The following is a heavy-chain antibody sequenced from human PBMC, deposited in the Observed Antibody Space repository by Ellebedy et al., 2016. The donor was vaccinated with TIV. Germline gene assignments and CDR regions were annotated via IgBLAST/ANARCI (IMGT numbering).Heavy chain of an antibody. V-gene: IGHV4-61*01. D-gene: IGHD1-7*01. CDR1: GGSVSSGSYY. CDR2: IYYSGST. J-gene: IGHJ4*02. CDR3: GRRGRGTTGDFDY. Sequence: MPSETLSLTCTVSGGSVSSGSYYWSWIRQPPGKGLEWIGYIYYSGSTNYHPSLKSRVTISVDTSKNQFSLKPSSVTAADTAVYDCGRRGRGTTGDFDYWGQGTLVTVSS.